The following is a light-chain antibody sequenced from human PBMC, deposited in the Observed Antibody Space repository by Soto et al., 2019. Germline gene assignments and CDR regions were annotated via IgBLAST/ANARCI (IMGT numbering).Light chain of an antibody. V-gene: IGKV3-20*01. CDR2: GAS. CDR1: QSVSSSY. J-gene: IGKJ3*01. CDR3: QQYGSSPFS. Sequence: EIVLTQSPGTLSLSPGERATLSCRASQSVSSSYLAWYQQKPGQAPRLLIYGASSRATGIPDRFSGSGSGTDFTLTISRLEAVDVAVYDCQQYGSSPFSFGPGTNVDIK.